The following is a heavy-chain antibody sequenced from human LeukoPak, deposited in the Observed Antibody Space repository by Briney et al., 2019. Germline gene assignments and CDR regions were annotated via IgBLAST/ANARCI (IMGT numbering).Heavy chain of an antibody. J-gene: IGHJ4*02. CDR3: AKEYDSSGYFDY. D-gene: IGHD3-22*01. CDR1: GFTFSSYW. CDR2: IKQDGSEK. Sequence: GGSLRLSCAASGFTFSSYWMSWVRQAPGKGLEWAANIKQDGSEKYYVDSVKGRFTISRDNSKNTLYLQMNSLRAEDTAVYYCAKEYDSSGYFDYWGQGTLVTVSS. V-gene: IGHV3-7*01.